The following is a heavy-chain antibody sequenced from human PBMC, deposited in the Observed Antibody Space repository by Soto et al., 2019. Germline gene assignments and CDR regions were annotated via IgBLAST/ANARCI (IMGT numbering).Heavy chain of an antibody. CDR2: IHNSGST. Sequence: QVQLQESGPGLVKTSQNLSLTCTVSGGSISSGGYYWSWIRQHPGKGLEWFGYIHNSGSTYYNPSLKSRVTISADRSKNQFSLKLSSVTAADTAVYYCARDPAPWGQGNLVTVSS. V-gene: IGHV4-31*03. J-gene: IGHJ5*02. CDR3: ARDPAP. CDR1: GGSISSGGYY.